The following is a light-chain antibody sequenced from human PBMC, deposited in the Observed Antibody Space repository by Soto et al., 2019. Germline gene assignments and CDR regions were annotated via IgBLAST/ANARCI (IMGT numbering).Light chain of an antibody. J-gene: IGKJ1*01. V-gene: IGKV3-20*01. CDR3: QQYRNWPRT. CDR2: GAS. Sequence: EIVLTQSPGTLSLSPGERATFSCRASQSVSSSYLAWYQQKPGQAPRLLIYGASSRATGIPDRFSGRGSGTEFTLTINNLQSEDFAVYYCQQYRNWPRTFGQGTKVDIK. CDR1: QSVSSSY.